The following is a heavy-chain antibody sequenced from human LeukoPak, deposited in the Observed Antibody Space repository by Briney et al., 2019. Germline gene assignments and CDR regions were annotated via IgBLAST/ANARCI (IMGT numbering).Heavy chain of an antibody. J-gene: IGHJ6*03. D-gene: IGHD3-22*01. CDR1: GGTFSSYA. CDR2: IIPIFGTA. CDR3: ARSIFRSYDRNDYYYMDV. Sequence: ASVKVSCKASGGTFSSYAISWVRQAPGQGLEWMGGIIPIFGTANYAQKFQGRVTSTADESTSTAYMELSSLRSGDTAVYYCARSIFRSYDRNDYYYMDVWGKGTTVTISS. V-gene: IGHV1-69*13.